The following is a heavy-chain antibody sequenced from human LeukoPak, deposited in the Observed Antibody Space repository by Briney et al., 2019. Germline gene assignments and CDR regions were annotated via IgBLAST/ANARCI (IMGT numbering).Heavy chain of an antibody. J-gene: IGHJ4*02. CDR2: IRYDGSNK. CDR1: GFTFSSYG. Sequence: PGGSLRLSCAASGFTFSSYGMHWVRQAPGKGLEWVAFIRYDGSNKYYADSVKGRFTISRDNSKNTLYLQMNSLRAEDTAVYYCAKEAGYSSSSTYFDYWGQGTLVTVSS. CDR3: AKEAGYSSSSTYFDY. D-gene: IGHD6-13*01. V-gene: IGHV3-30*02.